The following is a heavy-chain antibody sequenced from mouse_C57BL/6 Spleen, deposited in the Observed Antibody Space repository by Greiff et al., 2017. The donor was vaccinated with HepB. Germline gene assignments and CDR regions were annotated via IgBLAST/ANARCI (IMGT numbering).Heavy chain of an antibody. Sequence: QVQLQQSGAELARPGASVKLSCTASGYTFTSYGISWVKQRTGQGLEWIGEIYPRSGNTYYNEKFKGKATLTADKSSSTAYMELRSLTSEDSAVYVCERWNGNPHWYFDVWGTGTTVTVSS. CDR2: IYPRSGNT. V-gene: IGHV1-81*01. CDR1: GYTFTSYG. J-gene: IGHJ1*03. D-gene: IGHD2-1*01. CDR3: ERWNGNPHWYFDV.